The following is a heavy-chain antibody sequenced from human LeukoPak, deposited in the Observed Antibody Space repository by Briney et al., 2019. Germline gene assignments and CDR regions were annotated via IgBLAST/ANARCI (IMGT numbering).Heavy chain of an antibody. Sequence: GGSLRLSCAASGFTLGSSAMSWVRQAPGKGPEWVSTFSRSGPDTYYADTVKGRFTIFRDNSKNTLYLQMNSLRAEDTAVYYCAKGSLGSWYYFDYWGQGTLVTVSS. CDR1: GFTLGSSA. D-gene: IGHD6-13*01. J-gene: IGHJ4*02. CDR2: FSRSGPDT. V-gene: IGHV3-23*01. CDR3: AKGSLGSWYYFDY.